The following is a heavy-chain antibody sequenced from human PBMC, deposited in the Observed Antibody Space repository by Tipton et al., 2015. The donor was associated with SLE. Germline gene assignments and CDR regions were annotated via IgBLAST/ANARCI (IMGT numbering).Heavy chain of an antibody. CDR2: ISAYNGNT. V-gene: IGHV1-18*01. Sequence: QLVQSGAEVKKPGASVKVSCKASGYTFTSYGISWVRQAPGQGLEWMGWISAYNGNTNYAQKLQGRVTMTTDTSTSTAYMELRSLRSDDTAVYYCARARTPWELPLYYYYYMDVWGKGTTVTVSS. CDR3: ARARTPWELPLYYYYYMDV. D-gene: IGHD1-26*01. CDR1: GYTFTSYG. J-gene: IGHJ6*03.